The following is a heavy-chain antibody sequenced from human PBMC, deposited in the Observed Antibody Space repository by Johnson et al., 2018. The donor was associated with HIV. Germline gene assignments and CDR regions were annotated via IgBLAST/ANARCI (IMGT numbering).Heavy chain of an antibody. D-gene: IGHD5-18*01. J-gene: IGHJ3*02. CDR3: ARVGWIQLWGDAFDI. CDR1: GFTFRSYA. V-gene: IGHV3-30*04. CDR2: ITYDGRNK. Sequence: QVQLVESAGAVVQPERSLRVSCAASGFTFRSYAMHWVRQAPGKGLEWVAVITYDGRNKYYADFVKGRFIISRDNSKNMTNLQMNGLSGEDTADYYCARVGWIQLWGDAFDIWGQGTMVTVSS.